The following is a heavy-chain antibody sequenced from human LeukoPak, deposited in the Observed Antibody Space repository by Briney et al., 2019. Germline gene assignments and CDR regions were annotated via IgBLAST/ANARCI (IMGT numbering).Heavy chain of an antibody. Sequence: PGGSLRLSCAASGFTFSSYAMSWVRQAPGKGLGWVSAISGSGGSTYYADSVKGRFTISRDNSKNTLYLQMNSLRAEDTAVYYCASSAVAAQRVDYWGQGTLVTVSS. CDR1: GFTFSSYA. CDR2: ISGSGGST. CDR3: ASSAVAAQRVDY. D-gene: IGHD6-19*01. V-gene: IGHV3-23*01. J-gene: IGHJ4*02.